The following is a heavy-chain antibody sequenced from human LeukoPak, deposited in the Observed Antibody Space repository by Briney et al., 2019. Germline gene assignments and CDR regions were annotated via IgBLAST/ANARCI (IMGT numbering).Heavy chain of an antibody. CDR1: TFTKAW. J-gene: IGHJ4*02. Sequence: GGSLRLSCVLSTFTKAWMNWVRQAPGKGLEWVGRVRNRGDGMATDYAAPVKGRFIISRDDSKKTVYLQMDSLKTEDTAVYFCTTEYFGGFEYWGQGTLVTVSS. CDR2: VRNRGDGMAT. D-gene: IGHD3-16*01. V-gene: IGHV3-15*07. CDR3: TTEYFGGFEY.